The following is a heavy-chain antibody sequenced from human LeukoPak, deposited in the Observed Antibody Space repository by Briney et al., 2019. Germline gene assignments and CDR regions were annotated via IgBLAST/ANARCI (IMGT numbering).Heavy chain of an antibody. CDR2: INHSGST. V-gene: IGHV4-34*01. J-gene: IGHJ4*02. CDR1: GGSFSGYY. D-gene: IGHD3-22*01. Sequence: PSETLPLTCAVYGGSFSGYYWSWIRQPPGKGLEWIGEINHSGSTNYNPSLKSRVTISVDTSKNQFSLKLSSVTAADTAVYYCARDPGTRGGVYDSSGYYVNWGQGTLVTVSS. CDR3: ARDPGTRGGVYDSSGYYVN.